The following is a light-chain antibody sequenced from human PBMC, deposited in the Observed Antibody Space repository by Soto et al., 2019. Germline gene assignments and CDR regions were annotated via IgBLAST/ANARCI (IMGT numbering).Light chain of an antibody. V-gene: IGLV2-14*01. CDR1: SSEVGGYNY. Sequence: QSALTQPASVSGSPGQSITISCTGTSSEVGGYNYVSWYQQHPGKAPKLVIYEISNRPSGGSNRFSGSKSGNTASLTISGLQAEDEADYYCSSYTSSSTLVFGGGTKLTVL. CDR3: SSYTSSSTLV. CDR2: EIS. J-gene: IGLJ3*02.